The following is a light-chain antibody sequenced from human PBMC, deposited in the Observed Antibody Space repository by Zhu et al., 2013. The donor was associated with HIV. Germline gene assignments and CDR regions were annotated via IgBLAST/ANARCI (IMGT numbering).Light chain of an antibody. V-gene: IGKV2-28*01. CDR1: QSLLYTNGFHY. Sequence: IVLTQSPLSLSVTPGEPASISCRASQSLLYTNGFHYLDWYLKKPGQSPQLLVYLGSNRASGVPDRFSGSGSGTDFTLKISRVEAEDVGVYYCMQALQAPTFGPGTKVDIK. J-gene: IGKJ3*01. CDR3: MQALQAPT. CDR2: LGS.